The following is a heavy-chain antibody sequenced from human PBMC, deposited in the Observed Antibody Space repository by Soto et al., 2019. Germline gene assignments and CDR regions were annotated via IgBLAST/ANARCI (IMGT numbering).Heavy chain of an antibody. J-gene: IGHJ4*02. CDR3: VKERLRYFDW. V-gene: IGHV3-43*01. Sequence: EVQLVESGGVLLQPGGSPRLSCAASGFTFDDYTMHWVRQAPGKGLEWVSLVTWDGGSTFYADFAKGRFTISRDNSNNFLYLQMNSLRTEDTALYYCVKERLRYFDWWGQGTQVTVSS. CDR2: VTWDGGST. CDR1: GFTFDDYT. D-gene: IGHD3-9*01.